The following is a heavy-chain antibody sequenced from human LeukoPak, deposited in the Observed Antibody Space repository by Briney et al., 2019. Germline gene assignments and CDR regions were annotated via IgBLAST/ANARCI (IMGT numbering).Heavy chain of an antibody. D-gene: IGHD1-26*01. CDR1: GGSISSYY. CDR2: KYYSGST. CDR3: ASLYSGSYDTGSFDYFNY. V-gene: IGHV4-59*01. J-gene: IGHJ4*02. Sequence: SETLSLTCTVSGGSISSYYWSWIRQPSGKGLECIGYKYYSGSTNYNPSLKGRVTISVDTSKNQFSLKLSSVTAADTAVYYCASLYSGSYDTGSFDYFNYWGQGTLVTVSS.